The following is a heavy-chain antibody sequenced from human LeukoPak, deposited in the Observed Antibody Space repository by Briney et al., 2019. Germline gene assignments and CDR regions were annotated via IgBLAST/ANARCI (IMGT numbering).Heavy chain of an antibody. CDR1: GFTFSSYW. V-gene: IGHV3-7*01. CDR3: ARASYVWGSYPQDY. CDR2: IKQDGSEK. D-gene: IGHD3-16*02. J-gene: IGHJ4*02. Sequence: PGGSLRLSCAASGFTFSSYWMSWVRQAPGKGLEWVANIKQDGSEKYYVDSVKGRFTIPRDNAKNSLYLQMNSLRAEDTAVYYCARASYVWGSYPQDYWGQGTLVTVSS.